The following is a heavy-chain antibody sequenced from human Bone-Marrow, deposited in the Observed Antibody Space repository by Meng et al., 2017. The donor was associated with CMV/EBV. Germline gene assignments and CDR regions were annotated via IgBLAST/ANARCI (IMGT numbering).Heavy chain of an antibody. D-gene: IGHD3-3*01. CDR3: ARNYDFWSGIFDY. J-gene: IGHJ4*02. CDR1: GFTFSSYW. CDR2: ISSSSSYI. V-gene: IGHV3-21*01. Sequence: GESLKISCAASGFTFSSYWMHWVRQAPGKGLEWVSFISSSSSYIYYADSVKGRFTISRDNAKNSLYLQMNSLRAEDTAVYYCARNYDFWSGIFDYWGQGTLVTVSS.